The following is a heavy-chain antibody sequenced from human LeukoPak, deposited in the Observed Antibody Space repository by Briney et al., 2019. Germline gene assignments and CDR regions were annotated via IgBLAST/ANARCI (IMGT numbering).Heavy chain of an antibody. Sequence: GGSLRLSCAASGFTFSSYSMNWVRQAPGKGLEWVSSISSSSSYIYYADSVKGRFTISRDNSKNTLYLQMNSLRAEDTAVYYCAREKKKQQLVFFASDRKSTYFGRYFDFWGQGTLVTVSS. J-gene: IGHJ4*02. CDR3: AREKKKQQLVFFASDRKSTYFGRYFDF. CDR1: GFTFSSYS. V-gene: IGHV3-21*01. CDR2: ISSSSSYI. D-gene: IGHD6-13*01.